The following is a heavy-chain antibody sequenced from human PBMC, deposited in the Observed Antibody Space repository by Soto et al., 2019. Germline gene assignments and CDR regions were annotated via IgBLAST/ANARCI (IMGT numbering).Heavy chain of an antibody. CDR1: GLTFSNSA. J-gene: IGHJ4*02. D-gene: IGHD1-1*01. Sequence: PGGSLRLSCAASGLTFSNSAMHWVRQAPGKGLEWVAIISTDGSNKYYADSVKGRFTISRDNSKNTLYLQINSLRAEDTAVYYCARAFGTEGDDYWGQGTLVTVSS. CDR2: ISTDGSNK. V-gene: IGHV3-30-3*01. CDR3: ARAFGTEGDDY.